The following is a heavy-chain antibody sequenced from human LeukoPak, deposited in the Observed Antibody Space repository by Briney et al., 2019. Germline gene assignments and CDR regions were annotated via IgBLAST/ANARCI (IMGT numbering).Heavy chain of an antibody. V-gene: IGHV1-2*02. CDR2: INPNSGVT. CDR1: GYTFTGYY. J-gene: IGHJ4*02. D-gene: IGHD3/OR15-3a*01. CDR3: AREDSEGSQFDY. Sequence: ASVKVSCKASGYTFTGYYMHWVRQAPGQGLEWMGWINPNSGVTNYAQEFQGRVTLTRDTSISTAYMELSRLRSDDTAVYYCAREDSEGSQFDYWGQGTLVTVSS.